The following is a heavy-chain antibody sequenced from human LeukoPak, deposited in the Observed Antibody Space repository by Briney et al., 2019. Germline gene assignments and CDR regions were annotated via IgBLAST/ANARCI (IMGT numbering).Heavy chain of an antibody. V-gene: IGHV4-59*08. CDR3: ARRVAGGIYGMDV. Sequence: SETLSLTCTVSGGSISSYYWSWIRQPPGKGLEWIGYIYYSGSTNYNPSLKGRVTISVDTSKNQFSLKLSSVTAADTAVCYCARRVAGGIYGMDVWGQGTTVTVSS. D-gene: IGHD6-19*01. J-gene: IGHJ6*02. CDR2: IYYSGST. CDR1: GGSISSYY.